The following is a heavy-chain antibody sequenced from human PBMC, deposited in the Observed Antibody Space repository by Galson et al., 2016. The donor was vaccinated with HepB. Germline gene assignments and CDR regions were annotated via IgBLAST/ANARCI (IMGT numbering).Heavy chain of an antibody. J-gene: IGHJ4*02. CDR3: AKDHPSGGWPTFES. CDR1: GFTISRYA. D-gene: IGHD6-19*01. V-gene: IGHV3-23*01. CDR2: INNGGNS. Sequence: SLRLSCAASGFTISRYAMSWVRQAPAMGLEWVAAINNGGNSYYAHSVRGRFTVSRSDSENMFFLQMNSLRPEDAATYFCAKDHPSGGWPTFESWGQGTLVAVSS.